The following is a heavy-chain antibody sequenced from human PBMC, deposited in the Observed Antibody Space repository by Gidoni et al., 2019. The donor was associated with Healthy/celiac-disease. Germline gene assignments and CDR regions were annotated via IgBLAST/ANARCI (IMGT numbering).Heavy chain of an antibody. D-gene: IGHD3-3*01. CDR2: ISYDGSNK. CDR1: GFPFSRYA. CDR3: ARSDWITICGVVPDYYYYGMDV. J-gene: IGHJ6*02. V-gene: IGHV3-30-3*01. Sequence: QVQLVESGGGVVQPGRSLRLSCAASGFPFSRYAMHWVRQAPGKGLEWVAVISYDGSNKYYADSVKGRFTIARDNSKNTLYLQMNSLRAEDTAVYYCARSDWITICGVVPDYYYYGMDVWGQGTTVTVSS.